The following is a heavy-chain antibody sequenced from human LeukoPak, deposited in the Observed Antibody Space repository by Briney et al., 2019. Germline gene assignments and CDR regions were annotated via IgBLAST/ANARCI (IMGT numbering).Heavy chain of an antibody. CDR1: GGTFSSYA. Sequence: SVKVSCKASGGTFSSYAISWVRQAPGQGLEWMGGIIPIFGTANYAQKFQGRVTITADESTSTAYMELSSLRSEDTAVYYCARRTVGANNWFDPWGQGTLVTVSS. CDR3: ARRTVGANNWFDP. D-gene: IGHD1-26*01. V-gene: IGHV1-69*13. CDR2: IIPIFGTA. J-gene: IGHJ5*02.